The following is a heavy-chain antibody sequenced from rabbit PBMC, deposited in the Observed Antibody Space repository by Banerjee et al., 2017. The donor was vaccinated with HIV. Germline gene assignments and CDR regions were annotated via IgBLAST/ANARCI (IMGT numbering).Heavy chain of an antibody. V-gene: IGHV1S45*01. CDR2: ISTGSSGST. J-gene: IGHJ4*01. CDR1: GFSFSGGQY. CDR3: ARDDFAVSYIYTIYAFSL. Sequence: QEQLVESGGGLVQPEGSLTLTCTASGFSFSGGQYMCWVRQAPGKGLEWIGCISTGSSGSTYYASWVNGRFTSSKTSSTTVDLKMTSLTAADTATYFCARDDFAVSYIYTIYAFSLWGPGTLVTVS. D-gene: IGHD4-2*01.